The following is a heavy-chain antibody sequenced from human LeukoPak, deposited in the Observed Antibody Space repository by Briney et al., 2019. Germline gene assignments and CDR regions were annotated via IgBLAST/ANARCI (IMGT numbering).Heavy chain of an antibody. V-gene: IGHV4-39*01. CDR3: ASSFRSGYFDY. J-gene: IGHJ4*02. CDR1: GGSISSSSYY. D-gene: IGHD6-25*01. Sequence: SETLSLTCTVSGGSISSSSYYWGWIRQPPGKGLEWIGSIYHSGSTYYNPSLKSRVTISVDTSKNQFSLKLSSVTAADTAVYYCASSFRSGYFDYWGQGTLVTVSS. CDR2: IYHSGST.